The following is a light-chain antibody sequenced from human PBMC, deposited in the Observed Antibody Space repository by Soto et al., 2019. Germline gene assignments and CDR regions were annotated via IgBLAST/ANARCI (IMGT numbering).Light chain of an antibody. Sequence: QSALTQPASVSGSPGHSITISCTGTSSDVGGYNYVSWFQQSPGKAPKVMIYEVTNRPSGVSNRFSGSKSANTASLTISGLQAEDEADYYCSSYTSSNTLIFGGGTKVTVL. J-gene: IGLJ2*01. CDR1: SSDVGGYNY. CDR2: EVT. V-gene: IGLV2-14*01. CDR3: SSYTSSNTLI.